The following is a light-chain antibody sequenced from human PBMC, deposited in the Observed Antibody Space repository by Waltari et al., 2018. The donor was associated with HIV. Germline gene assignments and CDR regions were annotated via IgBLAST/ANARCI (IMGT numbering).Light chain of an antibody. J-gene: IGLJ3*02. Sequence: QSVLTQPPSVSGAPGQRVTISCTGSSSNIGAGYDVHWYQPLPGTAPKLFIYANNNRPSGIPDRFSGSKSGTSASLAITGLRAEDEGDYYCQSYDTSLGGSVFGGGTKLTVL. CDR1: SSNIGAGYD. V-gene: IGLV1-40*01. CDR3: QSYDTSLGGSV. CDR2: ANN.